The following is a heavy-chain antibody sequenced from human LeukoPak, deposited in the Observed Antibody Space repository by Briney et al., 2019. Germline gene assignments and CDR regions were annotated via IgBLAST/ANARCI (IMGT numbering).Heavy chain of an antibody. CDR3: ARGGAPYYYYGMDV. V-gene: IGHV4-39*07. Sequence: SETLSLTCTVSGGSISTSSYYWGWIRQPPGKGLEWIGNIYYSGSTYYNPSLKSRVSISIDTSKNQFSLRLSSVTAADTAVYYCARGGAPYYYYGMDVWGQGTTVTVSS. CDR1: GGSISTSSYY. CDR2: IYYSGST. J-gene: IGHJ6*02. D-gene: IGHD2-15*01.